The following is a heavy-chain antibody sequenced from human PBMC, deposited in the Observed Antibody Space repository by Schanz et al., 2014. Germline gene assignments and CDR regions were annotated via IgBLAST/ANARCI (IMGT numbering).Heavy chain of an antibody. CDR2: MSYDGSIK. CDR3: AKDSTHIDIVLVPTAIDY. J-gene: IGHJ4*02. D-gene: IGHD2-2*01. Sequence: QGQLVESGGGVVQPGRPLRLSCAASGFTFSSYGTHWVRQAPGKGLEWVAAMSYDGSIKYYGDSVKGRFTISRDNSKNTLYLHMNTLRSEDTAVYYCAKDSTHIDIVLVPTAIDYWGQGTLVTVSS. CDR1: GFTFSSYG. V-gene: IGHV3-30*18.